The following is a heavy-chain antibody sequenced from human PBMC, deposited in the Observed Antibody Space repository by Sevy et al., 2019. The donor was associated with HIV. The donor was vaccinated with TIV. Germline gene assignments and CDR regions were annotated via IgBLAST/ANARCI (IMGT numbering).Heavy chain of an antibody. V-gene: IGHV3-23*01. CDR2: ISGHGGST. Sequence: GGSLRISCAASGFTFSRYWMTWVRQAPGKGLEWVSTISGHGGSTYYAGAVKGRFTISRDNSKKMVYLQMNSLRAEDTAVYYCAKDSGISAQIVVALRYWGQGTQVTVSS. CDR3: AKDSGISAQIVVALRY. CDR1: GFTFSRYW. D-gene: IGHD3-22*01. J-gene: IGHJ4*02.